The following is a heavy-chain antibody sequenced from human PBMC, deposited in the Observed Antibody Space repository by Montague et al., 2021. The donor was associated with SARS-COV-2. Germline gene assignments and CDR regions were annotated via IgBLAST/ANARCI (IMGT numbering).Heavy chain of an antibody. CDR2: IYTSGST. J-gene: IGHJ4*02. Sequence: TLSLTCTVSGGSISSSSYYWNWIRQPAGKGLELIGRIYTSGSTNYNPSLKSRVTISVDTSKNQFSLKLSSVTAADTAVYYCARESLHLTGYYNDYFDYWGQGTLVTVSS. D-gene: IGHD3-9*01. V-gene: IGHV4-61*02. CDR3: ARESLHLTGYYNDYFDY. CDR1: GGSISSSSYY.